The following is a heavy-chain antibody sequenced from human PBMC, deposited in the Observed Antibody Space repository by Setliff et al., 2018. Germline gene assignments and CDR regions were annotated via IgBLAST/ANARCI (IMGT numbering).Heavy chain of an antibody. CDR3: ALTTLSLCSGGNCPNALDI. V-gene: IGHV1-18*01. CDR1: GYIFTSSG. J-gene: IGHJ3*02. Sequence: GASVKVSCKASGYIFTSSGISWGRQAPGQGLEWMGWISGFNGVAKYAQNFQDRVTMATDTSTNMAYMELRSLRSDDTAIYFCALTTLSLCSGGNCPNALDIWGQGTLVTVSS. D-gene: IGHD2-15*01. CDR2: ISGFNGVA.